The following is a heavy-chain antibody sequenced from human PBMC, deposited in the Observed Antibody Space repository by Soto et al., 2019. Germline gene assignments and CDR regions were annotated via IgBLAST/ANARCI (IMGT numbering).Heavy chain of an antibody. Sequence: SETLSLTCTVSGGSVSSGSYYWSWIRQPPGKGLEWIAYMSYSGATNYNPSLKSRVTISVDTSKNQFSLRLSSVTAADTAVYYCARAVNFDFWSDSQSGYYLDYWGQGTLVTVSS. CDR3: ARAVNFDFWSDSQSGYYLDY. V-gene: IGHV4-61*01. CDR2: MSYSGAT. D-gene: IGHD3-3*01. CDR1: GGSVSSGSYY. J-gene: IGHJ4*02.